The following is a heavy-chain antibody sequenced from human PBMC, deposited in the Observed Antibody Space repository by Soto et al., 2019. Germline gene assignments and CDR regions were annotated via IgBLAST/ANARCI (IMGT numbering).Heavy chain of an antibody. D-gene: IGHD6-13*01. CDR1: GFTFSSYD. J-gene: IGHJ4*02. Sequence: EVQLVESGGGLVQPGGSLRLSCAASGFTFSSYDMHWVRQATGKGLEWVSAIGTAGDTYYPGSVKGRFTISRENAKNSLYLQMNSLRAGDTAVYYCARGSRAAAGLFDYWGQGTLVTVSS. V-gene: IGHV3-13*01. CDR3: ARGSRAAAGLFDY. CDR2: IGTAGDT.